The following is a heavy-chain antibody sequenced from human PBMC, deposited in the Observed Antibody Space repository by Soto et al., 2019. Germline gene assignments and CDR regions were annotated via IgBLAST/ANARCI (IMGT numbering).Heavy chain of an antibody. Sequence: AGGSLRLSCAASGFTFSSYGMHWVRQAPGKGLEWVAVILYDGSNKYYADSVKGRFTISRDNSKNTLYLQMNSLRAEDTAVYYCAKRYYYGSGSSWYYLDYWGQGTLVTVSS. D-gene: IGHD3-10*01. CDR1: GFTFSSYG. V-gene: IGHV3-30*18. J-gene: IGHJ4*02. CDR2: ILYDGSNK. CDR3: AKRYYYGSGSSWYYLDY.